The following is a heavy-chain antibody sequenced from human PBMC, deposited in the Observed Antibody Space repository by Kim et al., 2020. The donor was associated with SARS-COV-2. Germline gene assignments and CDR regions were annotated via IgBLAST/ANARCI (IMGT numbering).Heavy chain of an antibody. D-gene: IGHD6-19*01. CDR2: ISGSGGST. Sequence: GGSLRLSCAASGFTFSSYAMSWVRQAPGKGLEWVSAISGSGGSTYYADSVKGRFTISRDNSKNTLYLQMNSLRAEDTAVYYCANRWRGRSGWYVDTFDYWGQGTLVTVSS. V-gene: IGHV3-23*01. CDR1: GFTFSSYA. CDR3: ANRWRGRSGWYVDTFDY. J-gene: IGHJ4*02.